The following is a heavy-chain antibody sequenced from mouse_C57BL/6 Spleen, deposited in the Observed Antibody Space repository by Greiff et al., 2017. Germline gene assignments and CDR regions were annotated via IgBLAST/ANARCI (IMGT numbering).Heavy chain of an antibody. V-gene: IGHV1-69*01. Sequence: QVQLQQPGAELVMPGASVKLSCKASGYTFTSYWMHWVKQRPGQGLEWIGEIAPSDSYTNYNQKFKGKSTLTVDKSSSTASMQLSSLTSEDSAVYSCSMFGSSPYYFCCWGQGTTLTVSS. D-gene: IGHD1-1*01. CDR3: SMFGSSPYYFCC. CDR2: IAPSDSYT. J-gene: IGHJ2*01. CDR1: GYTFTSYW.